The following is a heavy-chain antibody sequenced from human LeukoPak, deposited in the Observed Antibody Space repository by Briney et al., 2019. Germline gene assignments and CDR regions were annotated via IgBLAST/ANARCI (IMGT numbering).Heavy chain of an antibody. J-gene: IGHJ6*02. D-gene: IGHD1-26*01. CDR3: ARSLWEPDV. CDR2: IYYSGST. V-gene: IGHV4-59*01. Sequence: PSETLSLTCTVSGGSISSYYWSWIRQPPGKGLEWIGYIYYSGSTNYNPSLESRVTISVDTSKNQFSLKLSSVTAADTAVYYCARSLWEPDVWGQGTTVTVSS. CDR1: GGSISSYY.